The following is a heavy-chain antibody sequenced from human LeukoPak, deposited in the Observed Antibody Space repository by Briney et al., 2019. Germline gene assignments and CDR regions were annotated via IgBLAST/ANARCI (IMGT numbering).Heavy chain of an antibody. CDR3: AREGSSGKYYDILTGYPPAFDY. J-gene: IGHJ4*02. V-gene: IGHV3-74*01. CDR2: INSDGSRT. Sequence: GGSLRLSCAASGFTFNRYWMHWVRQVPGKGLVWVSRINSDGSRTNYVDSAKGRFTISRDNAKNSLYLQMNSLRAEDTAVYYCAREGSSGKYYDILTGYPPAFDYWGQGTLVTVSS. CDR1: GFTFNRYW. D-gene: IGHD3-9*01.